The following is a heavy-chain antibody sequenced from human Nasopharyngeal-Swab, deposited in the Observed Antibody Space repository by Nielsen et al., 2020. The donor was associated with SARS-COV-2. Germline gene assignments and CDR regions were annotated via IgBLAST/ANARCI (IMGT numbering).Heavy chain of an antibody. V-gene: IGHV4-4*07. CDR1: GGSINSYY. Sequence: SETLSLTCTVSGGSINSYYWSWIRQPAGKGLEWIGRIYTSGSTNYNPSLKSRVAMSVDTFKNQFSLKLSSVTAADTAVYYCARDYSSGWLYNWFDPWGQGTLVTVSS. CDR3: ARDYSSGWLYNWFDP. CDR2: IYTSGST. J-gene: IGHJ5*02. D-gene: IGHD6-19*01.